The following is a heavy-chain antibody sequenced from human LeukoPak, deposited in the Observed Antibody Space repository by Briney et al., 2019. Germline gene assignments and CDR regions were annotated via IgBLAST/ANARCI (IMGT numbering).Heavy chain of an antibody. J-gene: IGHJ3*02. Sequence: GGSLRLSCAASGFTFSSYWMSWVRQAPGKGLEWVANIKQDGSEKYYVDSVKGRFTISRDNAKNSLYLQMNSLRAEDTAVYYCARESWIQLWTGAFDIWGQGTMVTVSS. CDR3: ARESWIQLWTGAFDI. CDR1: GFTFSSYW. V-gene: IGHV3-7*01. CDR2: IKQDGSEK. D-gene: IGHD5-18*01.